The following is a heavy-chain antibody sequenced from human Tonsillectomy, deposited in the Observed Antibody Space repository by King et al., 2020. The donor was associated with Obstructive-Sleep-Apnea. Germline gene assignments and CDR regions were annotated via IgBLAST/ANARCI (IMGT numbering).Heavy chain of an antibody. Sequence: QLQESGPGLVKPSETLSLTCTVSGGSVSSGSYYWSWIRQPPGKGLEWIGYIYYSGSTNYNPSLKSRVTISVDTSKNQFSLKRSSVTAADTAVYYCAKEGNYCSGGSCYSVPFDYWGQGTLVTVSS. CDR2: IYYSGST. J-gene: IGHJ4*02. D-gene: IGHD2-15*01. CDR3: AKEGNYCSGGSCYSVPFDY. V-gene: IGHV4-61*01. CDR1: GGSVSSGSYY.